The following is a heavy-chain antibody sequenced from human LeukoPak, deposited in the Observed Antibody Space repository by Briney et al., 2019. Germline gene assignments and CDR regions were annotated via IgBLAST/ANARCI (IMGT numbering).Heavy chain of an antibody. Sequence: PGGSLRLSCAASGFTFSSCGMHWVRQAPGKGLEWVAVISYDGSNKYYADSVKGRFTISRDNSKNTLYLQMNSLRAEDTAVYYCARISYYGSGSYLSSGYYYYGMDVWGQGTTVTVSS. V-gene: IGHV3-30*03. CDR1: GFTFSSCG. D-gene: IGHD3-10*01. J-gene: IGHJ6*02. CDR3: ARISYYGSGSYLSSGYYYYGMDV. CDR2: ISYDGSNK.